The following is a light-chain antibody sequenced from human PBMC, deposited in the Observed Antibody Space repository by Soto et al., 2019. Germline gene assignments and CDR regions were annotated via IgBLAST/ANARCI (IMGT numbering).Light chain of an antibody. Sequence: EIVMTQSPSTLSVSPGEGVTLSCRASQSVSSNLAWYQQRPGQAPRLLIYGASTRATGIPARFSGSGSGTEFTLTISRLEPEDFAVYYCQQYGSSPLTFGGGTNVDVK. CDR3: QQYGSSPLT. CDR1: QSVSSN. J-gene: IGKJ4*01. V-gene: IGKV3D-15*02. CDR2: GAS.